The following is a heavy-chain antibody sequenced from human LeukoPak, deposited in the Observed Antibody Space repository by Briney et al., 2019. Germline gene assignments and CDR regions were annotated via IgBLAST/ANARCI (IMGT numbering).Heavy chain of an antibody. Sequence: GGSLRLSCAASGFTFSSYAMHWVRQTPDKGLEWVSVIYSGGSTYYADSVKGRFTISRDNSKNTLYLQMNSLRAEDTAEYYCARVPTDTYYYGSGLLFDYWGQGTLVTVSS. CDR2: IYSGGST. V-gene: IGHV3-53*01. CDR3: ARVPTDTYYYGSGLLFDY. D-gene: IGHD3-10*01. J-gene: IGHJ4*02. CDR1: GFTFSSYA.